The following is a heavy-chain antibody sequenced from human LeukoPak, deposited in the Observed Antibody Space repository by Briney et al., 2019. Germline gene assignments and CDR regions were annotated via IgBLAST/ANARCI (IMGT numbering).Heavy chain of an antibody. J-gene: IGHJ5*02. CDR2: ISSSGSTI. CDR3: ARVGMVRGVPWFDP. V-gene: IGHV3-48*03. D-gene: IGHD3-10*01. CDR1: GFTFSSYE. Sequence: GGSLRLSCAASGFTFSSYEMNWVRQAPGKGLELVSFISSSGSTICSADSVKGRFTVSRDNSKNSVYLQMNSLIAEVTAIYYCARVGMVRGVPWFDPWGQGTLVTVSS.